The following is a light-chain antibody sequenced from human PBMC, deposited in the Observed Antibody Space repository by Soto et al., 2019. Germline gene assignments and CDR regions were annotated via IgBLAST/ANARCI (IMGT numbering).Light chain of an antibody. CDR1: RSNIGSNT. J-gene: IGLJ3*02. CDR3: AVWDDSLNGWV. Sequence: QSVLTQPPSASGTPGQRVTISCSGSRSNIGSNTVNWYQQLPGTAPKLLIYSNNQRPSGVPDRFSGSKSGTSASLAISGLQSEDEPEYYCAVWDDSLNGWVFGGATNVTVL. V-gene: IGLV1-44*01. CDR2: SNN.